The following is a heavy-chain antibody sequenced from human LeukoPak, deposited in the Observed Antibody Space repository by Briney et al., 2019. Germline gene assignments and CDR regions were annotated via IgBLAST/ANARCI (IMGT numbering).Heavy chain of an antibody. CDR1: GFTFSSYS. J-gene: IGHJ4*02. Sequence: GGSLRLSCAASGFTFSSYSMNLVRQAPGKGLEWVSYISSSSSTIYYADSVKGRFTISRDNAKNSLYLQMNSLRAEDTAVYYCARENGDYVFDYWGQGTLVTVSS. D-gene: IGHD4-17*01. CDR2: ISSSSSTI. CDR3: ARENGDYVFDY. V-gene: IGHV3-48*01.